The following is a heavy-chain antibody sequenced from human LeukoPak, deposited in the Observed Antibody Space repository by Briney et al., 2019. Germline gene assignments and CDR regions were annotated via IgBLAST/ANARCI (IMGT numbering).Heavy chain of an antibody. J-gene: IGHJ4*02. D-gene: IGHD3-10*01. CDR2: IKYDGSEK. CDR1: GFTFSSKW. CDR3: TRDGSGEWPIGY. Sequence: GGSLRLSCAASGFTFSSKWMSWVRQAPGKGLEWVANIKYDGSEKYCVDSVKGRFTISRDNAKNSLYLQMNSLRVEDTAVYYCTRDGSGEWPIGYWGQGTLVTVSS. V-gene: IGHV3-7*01.